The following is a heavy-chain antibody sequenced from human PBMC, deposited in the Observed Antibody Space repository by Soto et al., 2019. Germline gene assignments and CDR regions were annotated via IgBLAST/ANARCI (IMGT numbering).Heavy chain of an antibody. D-gene: IGHD6-6*01. V-gene: IGHV1-2*04. Sequence: ASVKVSCKASGYTFTGYYMHWVRQAPGQGLEWMGWINPNSGGTNYAQKFQGWVTMTRDTPISTAYMELSRLRSDDTAVYYCARYSSSSQGDGMDVWGQGTTVTVSS. CDR2: INPNSGGT. J-gene: IGHJ6*02. CDR3: ARYSSSSQGDGMDV. CDR1: GYTFTGYY.